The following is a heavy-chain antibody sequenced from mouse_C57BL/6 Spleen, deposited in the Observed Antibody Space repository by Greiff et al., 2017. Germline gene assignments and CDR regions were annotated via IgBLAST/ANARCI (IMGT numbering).Heavy chain of an antibody. CDR3: TTSYYSNYDRFAY. CDR2: IDPEDGDT. CDR1: GFNIKDYY. Sequence: EVQLKESGAELVRPGASVKLSCTASGFNIKDYYMHWVKQRPEQGLEWIGRIDPEDGDTEYAPKFQGKATMTADTSSNTAYLQLSSLTSEDTAVYYCTTSYYSNYDRFAYWGQGTLVTVSA. D-gene: IGHD2-5*01. J-gene: IGHJ3*01. V-gene: IGHV14-1*01.